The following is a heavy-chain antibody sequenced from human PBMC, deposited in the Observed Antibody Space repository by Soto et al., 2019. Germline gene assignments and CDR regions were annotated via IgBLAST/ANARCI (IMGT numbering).Heavy chain of an antibody. CDR2: VTPSGDAT. Sequence: GGSLRLSCEPSGFTFASASMSWVRQAPGKGLEWVSSVTPSGDATYSADSVKGRFTISRDNSKNTLYLQMNSLRVEDTAVYYCAKLTTSWGQGTLVTVSS. J-gene: IGHJ5*02. CDR1: GFTFASAS. CDR3: AKLTTS. V-gene: IGHV3-23*01.